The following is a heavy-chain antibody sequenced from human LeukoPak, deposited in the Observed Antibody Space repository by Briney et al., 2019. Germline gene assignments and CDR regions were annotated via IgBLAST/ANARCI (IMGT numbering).Heavy chain of an antibody. J-gene: IGHJ3*02. V-gene: IGHV1-24*01. D-gene: IGHD1-1*01. CDR2: FDPEDGET. CDR1: GGTLTGLS. Sequence: ASVKVSCKVSGGTLTGLSIHWVRQVPGKGLEWMGGFDPEDGETIYAQKFQGRVTMTEDTSTDTAYMELSSLRSEDTAVYYCATDGIEIWGQGTMVTVSS. CDR3: ATDGIEI.